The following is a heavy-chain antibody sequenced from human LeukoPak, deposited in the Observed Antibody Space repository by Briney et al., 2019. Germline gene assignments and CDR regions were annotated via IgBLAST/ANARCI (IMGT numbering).Heavy chain of an antibody. J-gene: IGHJ3*02. CDR1: GFTFSSYW. CDR2: ISGSGGST. Sequence: GGSLRLSCAASGFTFSSYWMSWVRQAPGKGLEWVSAISGSGGSTYYADSVKGRFTISRDNSKNTLYLQMNSLRAEDTAVYYCAKDFTGLWFGEFGTAFDIWGQGTMVTVSS. D-gene: IGHD3-10*01. CDR3: AKDFTGLWFGEFGTAFDI. V-gene: IGHV3-23*01.